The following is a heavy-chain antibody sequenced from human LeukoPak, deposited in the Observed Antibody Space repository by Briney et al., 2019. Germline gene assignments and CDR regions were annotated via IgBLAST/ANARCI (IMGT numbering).Heavy chain of an antibody. CDR3: ARDLGYCSSFTFDY. V-gene: IGHV3-30*01. D-gene: IGHD2-15*01. CDR1: GFTFSSYA. Sequence: PGRSLRLSCAASGFTFSSYAMHWVRQAPGKGLEWVAVISYDGSNKYYADSVKGRFTISRDNSKNTLYLQMNSLRAEDTAVYYCARDLGYCSSFTFDYWGQGTLVTVSS. CDR2: ISYDGSNK. J-gene: IGHJ4*02.